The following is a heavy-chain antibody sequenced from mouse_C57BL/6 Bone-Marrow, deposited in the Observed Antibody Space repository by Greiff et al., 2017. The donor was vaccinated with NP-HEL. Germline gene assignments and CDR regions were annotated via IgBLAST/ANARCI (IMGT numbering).Heavy chain of an antibody. Sequence: QVQLQQPGAELVMPGASVKLSCKASGYTFTSYWMHWVKQRPGQGLEWIGEIDPSDSYTNYNQKFKGKSTLTVDKSSSTAYMQLRSLTSEDSAVYYCARSDGYYFDYWGQGTTLTVSS. CDR2: IDPSDSYT. J-gene: IGHJ2*01. D-gene: IGHD2-3*01. CDR3: ARSDGYYFDY. CDR1: GYTFTSYW. V-gene: IGHV1-69*01.